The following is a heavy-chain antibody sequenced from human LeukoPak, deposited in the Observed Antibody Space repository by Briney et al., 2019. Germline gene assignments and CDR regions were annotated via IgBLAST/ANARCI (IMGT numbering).Heavy chain of an antibody. D-gene: IGHD3-10*01. J-gene: IGHJ5*02. CDR3: ARAGWFGELAAPFDP. Sequence: PSETLSLTCTVSGGSISSYYWSWIRQPPGKGLEWIGYIYYSGSTNYNPSLKSRVTISVDTSKNQFSLKLSSVTAADTAVYYCARAGWFGELAAPFDPWGQGTLVTVSS. V-gene: IGHV4-59*01. CDR1: GGSISSYY. CDR2: IYYSGST.